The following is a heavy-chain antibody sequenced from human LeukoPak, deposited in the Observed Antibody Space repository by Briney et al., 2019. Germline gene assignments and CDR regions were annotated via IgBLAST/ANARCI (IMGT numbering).Heavy chain of an antibody. CDR2: INPNHGDT. J-gene: IGHJ5*02. V-gene: IGHV1-2*02. D-gene: IGHD1-14*01. CDR3: ARDVFAEYNTHHKFDP. Sequence: ASVKVSCKASGYTFTSYYMHWVRQAPGQGLEWMGWINPNHGDTNYAQKFQDRVSMTRDTSISTAYMELSSLISDDTAVYYCARDVFAEYNTHHKFDPWGQGTLVTVSS. CDR1: GYTFTSYY.